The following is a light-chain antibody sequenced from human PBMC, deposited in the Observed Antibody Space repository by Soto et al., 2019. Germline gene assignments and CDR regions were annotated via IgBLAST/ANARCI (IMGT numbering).Light chain of an antibody. J-gene: IGLJ3*02. Sequence: QSVLTQPASVSGSPGQSITISCTGGSSDVGSYNRVSWYRQHPGKAPQLMIYEVSNRPSGVSNRFSGSKSGNTASLTISGLQAEDGGDYFCGSLPRSDTWVIGGGTKLTAL. CDR3: GSLPRSDTWV. V-gene: IGLV2-14*02. CDR2: EVS. CDR1: SSDVGSYNR.